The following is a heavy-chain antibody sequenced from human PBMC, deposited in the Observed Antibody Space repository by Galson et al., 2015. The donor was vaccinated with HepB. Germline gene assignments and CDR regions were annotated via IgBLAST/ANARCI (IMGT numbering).Heavy chain of an antibody. J-gene: IGHJ4*02. CDR3: ARDRVADYGYFDY. D-gene: IGHD4-17*01. CDR2: ISYDGSNK. V-gene: IGHV3-30-3*01. CDR1: GFTFSRFA. Sequence: SLRLSCAASGFTFSRFAMHWVRQAPGKGLEWVAIISYDGSNKYYADSVKGRFTISRHSSKNTLYLQMNSLRAEDTAVYYCARDRVADYGYFDYWGQGTLVTVSS.